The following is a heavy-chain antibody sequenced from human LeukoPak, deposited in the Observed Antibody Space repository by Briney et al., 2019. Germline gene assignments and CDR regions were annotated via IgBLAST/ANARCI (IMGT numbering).Heavy chain of an antibody. CDR1: GFTFSSYW. V-gene: IGHV3-7*04. Sequence: GGSLRLSCAASGFTFSSYWMSWVRQAPGKGLEWVANIKKDGSEKYYVDSVKGRFTISRDNAKNSLYLQMNSLRAEDTAVYYCARADSSSWYGYYYMDVWGKGTTVTVSS. CDR2: IKKDGSEK. CDR3: ARADSSSWYGYYYMDV. J-gene: IGHJ6*03. D-gene: IGHD6-13*01.